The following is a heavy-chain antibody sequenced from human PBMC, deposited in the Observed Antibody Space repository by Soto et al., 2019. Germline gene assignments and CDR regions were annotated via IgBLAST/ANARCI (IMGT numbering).Heavy chain of an antibody. CDR3: ARERGGLIWFGELLPTTYFDY. J-gene: IGHJ4*02. CDR2: INHSGST. Sequence: SETLSLSRAVYGGPFSGYYWSRIRQPPGKGLEWIGEINHSGSTNYNPSLKSRVTISVDTSKNQFSLKLSSVTAADTAVYYCARERGGLIWFGELLPTTYFDYWGQGTLVTVSS. V-gene: IGHV4-34*01. D-gene: IGHD3-10*01. CDR1: GGPFSGYY.